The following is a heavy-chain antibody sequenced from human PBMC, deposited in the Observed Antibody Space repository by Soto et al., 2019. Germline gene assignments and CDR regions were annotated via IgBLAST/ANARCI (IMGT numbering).Heavy chain of an antibody. J-gene: IGHJ5*02. CDR3: ARGKPPELRPSGAAIRWFDP. V-gene: IGHV4-34*01. Sequence: SETLSLTCAVYGGSFSGYYWSWIRQPPGKGLEWIGEINHSGSTNYNPSLKSRVTISVDTSKNQFSLKLSSVTAADTAVYYCARGKPPELRPSGAAIRWFDPWGQGTLVTVSS. D-gene: IGHD2-2*01. CDR2: INHSGST. CDR1: GGSFSGYY.